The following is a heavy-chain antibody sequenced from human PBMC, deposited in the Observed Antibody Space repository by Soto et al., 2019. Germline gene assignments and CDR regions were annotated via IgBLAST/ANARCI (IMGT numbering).Heavy chain of an antibody. CDR1: GGSISSGGYS. CDR3: ARRARQQLVGGFDY. V-gene: IGHV4-30-2*01. J-gene: IGHJ4*02. CDR2: IYHSGST. Sequence: SETLSLTCAVSGGSISSGGYSWSWIRQPPGKGLEWIGYIYHSGSTNYNPSLKSRVTISVDTSKNQFSLKLSSVTAADTAVYYCARRARQQLVGGFDYWGQGTLVTVSS. D-gene: IGHD6-13*01.